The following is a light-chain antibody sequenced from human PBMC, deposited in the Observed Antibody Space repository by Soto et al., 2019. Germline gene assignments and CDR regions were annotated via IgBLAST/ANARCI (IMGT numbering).Light chain of an antibody. CDR3: QQLNTYPSST. Sequence: LTQGPHGVSATVGKGVTRTSGSSQGISSYLAWYQQQPGKAPKLLIYAASTLQSGVPSKFSGSGSGRDLTRTISSPQPEDFATYYCQQLNTYPSSTCGQGTRLDIK. V-gene: IGKV1-9*01. CDR2: AAS. CDR1: QGISSY. J-gene: IGKJ5*01.